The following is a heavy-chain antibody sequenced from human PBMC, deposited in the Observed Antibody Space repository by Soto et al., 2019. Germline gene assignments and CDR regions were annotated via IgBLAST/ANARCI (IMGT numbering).Heavy chain of an antibody. J-gene: IGHJ4*02. CDR3: AGGRYNYGI. V-gene: IGHV4-59*01. D-gene: IGHD5-18*01. CDR1: GGSIKSYY. Sequence: SETLSLTCTVSGGSIKSYYWSWIRQPPGKGLEWIGYMYYSGSTNHNPSLKSRVTISVDTSKNQISLKMRSVTAADTAVYYCAGGRYNYGIWGQGTLVTVS. CDR2: MYYSGST.